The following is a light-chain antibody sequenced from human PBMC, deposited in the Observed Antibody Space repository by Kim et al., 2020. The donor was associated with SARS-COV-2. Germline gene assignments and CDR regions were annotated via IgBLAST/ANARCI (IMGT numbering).Light chain of an antibody. V-gene: IGLV3-1*01. CDR1: KLGDKY. J-gene: IGLJ2*01. CDR2: QDS. Sequence: SYELTQPPSVSVSPGQTASITCSGDKLGDKYACWYQQKPGQSPVLVIYQDSKRHSGIPERFSGSNSGNTATLTISGTQAMDEADYYCQAWDSRTVVFGGGTQLTVL. CDR3: QAWDSRTVV.